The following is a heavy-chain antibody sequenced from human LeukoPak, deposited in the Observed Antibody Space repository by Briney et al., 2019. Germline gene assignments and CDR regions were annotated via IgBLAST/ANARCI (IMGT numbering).Heavy chain of an antibody. CDR1: GFTFSSYS. J-gene: IGHJ5*02. CDR2: ISSSSSYI. V-gene: IGHV3-21*01. CDR3: ARTMVRGVIITKRHNWFDP. Sequence: PGGSLRLSCAASGFTFSSYSMNWVRQAPGKGLEWVSSISSSSSYIYYADSVKGRFTISRDNAKNSLYLQMNSLRAEDTAVYYCARTMVRGVIITKRHNWFDPWGQGTLVTVSS. D-gene: IGHD3-10*01.